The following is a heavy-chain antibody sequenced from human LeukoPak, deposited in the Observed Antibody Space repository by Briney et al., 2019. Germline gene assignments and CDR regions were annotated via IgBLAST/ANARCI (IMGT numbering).Heavy chain of an antibody. CDR3: ATRQDDSSGYYYGWYFDL. D-gene: IGHD3-22*01. CDR2: IRYDGSNK. J-gene: IGHJ2*01. V-gene: IGHV3-30*02. Sequence: GGSLRLSCAASGFPFSTYAMAWVREAPGKGLEWVAFIRYDGSNKYYADSVKGRFTISRDNSKNTLYLQMNSLRAEDTAVYYCATRQDDSSGYYYGWYFDLWGRGTLVTVSS. CDR1: GFPFSTYA.